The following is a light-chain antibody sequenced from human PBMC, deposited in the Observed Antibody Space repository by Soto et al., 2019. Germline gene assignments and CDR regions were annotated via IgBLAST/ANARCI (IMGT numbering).Light chain of an antibody. CDR2: EVS. CDR1: SSDVGGYNY. Sequence: QSVLTQPASVSGSPGQSITISCTGTSSDVGGYNYVSWYQQHPGKAPKFMIYEVSNRPSGVSNRFSGSKSGNTASLTISGLQAEVEADYYCTSYTSSSTWVFGGGTKVTVL. V-gene: IGLV2-14*01. J-gene: IGLJ3*02. CDR3: TSYTSSSTWV.